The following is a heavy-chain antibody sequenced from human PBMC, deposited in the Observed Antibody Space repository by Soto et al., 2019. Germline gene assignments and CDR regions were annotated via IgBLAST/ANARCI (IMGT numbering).Heavy chain of an antibody. Sequence: QVQLVQSGAEVKKPGASVRVSCKASGYTFTSYYMHWVRQAPGQGLEWMGIINPSGGSTSYAQKFQGRVTMTRDTSTSTVYMVLSSLRSEDTAVYYCARDDDILTGFDIWGQGTMVTVSS. V-gene: IGHV1-46*01. D-gene: IGHD3-9*01. CDR2: INPSGGST. CDR1: GYTFTSYY. CDR3: ARDDDILTGFDI. J-gene: IGHJ3*02.